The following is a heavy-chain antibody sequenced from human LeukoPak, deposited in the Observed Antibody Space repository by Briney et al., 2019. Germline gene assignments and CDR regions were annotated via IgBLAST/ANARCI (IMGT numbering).Heavy chain of an antibody. Sequence: ASGTVSCKASGYTFTSYGMDWRRQRPGQRQERMGWINAGNGNTKYSQKFQGRVTITRDTSASTAYMELSSLRPEDTAVYYCARPHNSGWEFDPWGQGTLVTVSS. CDR1: GYTFTSYG. CDR2: INAGNGNT. CDR3: ARPHNSGWEFDP. D-gene: IGHD5-12*01. V-gene: IGHV1-3*01. J-gene: IGHJ5*02.